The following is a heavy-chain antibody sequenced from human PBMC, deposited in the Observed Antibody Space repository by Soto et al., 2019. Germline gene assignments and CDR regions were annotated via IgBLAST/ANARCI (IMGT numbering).Heavy chain of an antibody. V-gene: IGHV1-18*04. CDR2: ISAYNGKK. D-gene: IGHD6-6*01. CDR1: GYSFTAYG. CDR3: ARENDPGRRFDY. Sequence: QVHLVQSGVEVKKPGASVQVSCKASGYSFTAYGFNWVRQAPGQGLEWMGYISAYNGKKYYAQKFRGRVTLTTDTSTSTAYMELMSLRSDDTAVYYCARENDPGRRFDYWGQGTLVTVSS. J-gene: IGHJ4*02.